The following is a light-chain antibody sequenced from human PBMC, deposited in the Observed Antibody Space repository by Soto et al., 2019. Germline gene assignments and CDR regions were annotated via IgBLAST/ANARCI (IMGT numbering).Light chain of an antibody. CDR3: ASYTGGSTPYV. V-gene: IGLV2-14*03. CDR1: SNDVGSYLY. CDR2: DVS. Sequence: QSALTQPASVSGSPGQSITISCTGTSNDVGSYLYVSWYQQHPGKAPKLMISDVSDRPSGVSNRFSGSKSGNTASLTIYGLQAEDDAEYYCASYTGGSTPYVFGTGTKLTVL. J-gene: IGLJ1*01.